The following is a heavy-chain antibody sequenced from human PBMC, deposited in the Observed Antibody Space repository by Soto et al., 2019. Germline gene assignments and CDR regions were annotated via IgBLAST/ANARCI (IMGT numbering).Heavy chain of an antibody. CDR2: ISAYNGNT. V-gene: IGHV1-18*01. D-gene: IGHD3-10*01. J-gene: IGHJ6*02. Sequence: ASVKVSCKASGYTFTSYGISWVRQAPGQGLEWMGWISAYNGNTNYAQKLQGRVTMTTDTSTSTAYMELRSLRSDDTAVYYCARERGLLLWFGELWDDYYYYGMDVWGQGTTVTVSS. CDR1: GYTFTSYG. CDR3: ARERGLLLWFGELWDDYYYYGMDV.